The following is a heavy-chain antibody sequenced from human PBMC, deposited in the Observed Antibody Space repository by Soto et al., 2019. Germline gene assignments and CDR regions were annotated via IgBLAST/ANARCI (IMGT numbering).Heavy chain of an antibody. CDR1: GYTFTSSG. J-gene: IGHJ6*02. V-gene: IGHV1-18*04. CDR3: ARDGIAAAGPLYYYGMDV. CDR2: ISAYNGNT. D-gene: IGHD6-13*01. Sequence: GXSGKVSCKASGYTFTSSGISWVRQAPVQGLEWMGWISAYNGNTNYAQKLQGRVTMTTDTSTSTAYMELRSLRSDDTAVYYCARDGIAAAGPLYYYGMDVWGQGTTVTVSS.